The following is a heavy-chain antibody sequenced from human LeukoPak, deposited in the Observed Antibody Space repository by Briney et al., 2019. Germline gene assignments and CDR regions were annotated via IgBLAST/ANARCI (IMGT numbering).Heavy chain of an antibody. Sequence: SETLSLTGTVSGGSISSYYWSWIRQPPGKGLEWIGYIYYSGSTYYNPSLKSRVTISVDTSKNQFSLKLSSVTAADTAVYYCARDSSGYDTLDYWGQGTLVTVSS. CDR3: ARDSSGYDTLDY. J-gene: IGHJ4*02. V-gene: IGHV4-59*01. CDR1: GGSISSYY. CDR2: IYYSGST. D-gene: IGHD5-12*01.